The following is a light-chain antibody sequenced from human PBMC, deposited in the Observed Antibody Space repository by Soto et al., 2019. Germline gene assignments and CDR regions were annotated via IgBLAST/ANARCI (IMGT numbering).Light chain of an antibody. CDR2: SNN. CDR3: ETWDDSLNGYV. CDR1: SSNIGTNT. J-gene: IGLJ1*01. V-gene: IGLV1-44*01. Sequence: QAVVTQPPSASGTPGQRVTISCSGSSSNIGTNTVNWYQHLPGTAPKLLMYSNNQRPSGVPDRFSGSTSGTSASLAIRGLQSEDEADYYCETWDDSLNGYVFGTGTKLTVL.